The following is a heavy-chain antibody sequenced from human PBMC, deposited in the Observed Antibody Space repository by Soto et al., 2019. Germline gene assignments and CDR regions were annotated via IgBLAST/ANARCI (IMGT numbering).Heavy chain of an antibody. J-gene: IGHJ6*03. V-gene: IGHV3-23*01. CDR2: IGGSGGNT. D-gene: IGHD6-13*01. Sequence: GGSLRLSCAASGFAFSSSAMGWVRQAPGKGLEWVSAIGGSGGNTYYADSVKGRFTISRDNSKNTLYLQMNSLRADDTAVYYCAARFSSSWYSEYYYYYYMDVWGKGTTVTVSS. CDR3: AARFSSSWYSEYYYYYYMDV. CDR1: GFAFSSSA.